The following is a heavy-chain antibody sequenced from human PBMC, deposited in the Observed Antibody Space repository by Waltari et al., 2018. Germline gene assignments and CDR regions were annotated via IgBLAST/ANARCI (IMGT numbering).Heavy chain of an antibody. J-gene: IGHJ5*02. D-gene: IGHD3-10*01. Sequence: EVQLVESGGGLVQPGGSLRLSCAASGFTFSSYAMSWVREAPGKGLEWVSAISGSGGSTYYADSVKGGFTITRDNSNITLYLQMNRLRAEDMAVYYCATGGLRGAGSSNGFDPWGQGTLVTVSS. CDR3: ATGGLRGAGSSNGFDP. CDR1: GFTFSSYA. CDR2: ISGSGGST. V-gene: IGHV3-23*04.